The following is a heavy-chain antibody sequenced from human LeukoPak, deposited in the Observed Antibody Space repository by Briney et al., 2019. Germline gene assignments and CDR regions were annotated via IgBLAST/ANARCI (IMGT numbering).Heavy chain of an antibody. CDR3: ARGTVVTPSYYYYMDV. Sequence: SVKVSCKASGGTFSSYAISWVRQAHGQGLEWMGGIIPIFGTANYAQKFQGRVTITADESTSTAYMELSSLRSEDTAVYYCARGTVVTPSYYYYMDVWGKGTTVTVSS. V-gene: IGHV1-69*13. CDR2: IIPIFGTA. D-gene: IGHD4-23*01. J-gene: IGHJ6*03. CDR1: GGTFSSYA.